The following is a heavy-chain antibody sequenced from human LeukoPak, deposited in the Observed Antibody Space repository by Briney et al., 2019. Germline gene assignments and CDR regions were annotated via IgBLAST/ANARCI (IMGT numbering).Heavy chain of an antibody. Sequence: PGGSLRLSCAASGFTFSSYWMRWVRQAPGKGLVWVSRINSDGSSTSYADSVKGRFTISRDNAKNTLYLQMNSLRAEDTAVYYCARVTGSSSWFDYWGQGTLVTVSS. CDR2: INSDGSST. D-gene: IGHD6-13*01. V-gene: IGHV3-74*01. J-gene: IGHJ4*02. CDR1: GFTFSSYW. CDR3: ARVTGSSSWFDY.